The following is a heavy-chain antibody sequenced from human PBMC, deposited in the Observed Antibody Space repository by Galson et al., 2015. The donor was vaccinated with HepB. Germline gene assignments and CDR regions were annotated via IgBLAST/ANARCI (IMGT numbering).Heavy chain of an antibody. J-gene: IGHJ3*02. CDR2: IGTAGDT. CDR1: GFTFSSYD. V-gene: IGHV3-13*04. Sequence: SLRLSCAASGFTFSSYDMHWVRQATGKGLEWVSAIGTAGDTYYPGSVKGRFTISRENAKNSLYLQMNSLRAGDTAVYYCARGYGSESFNEGDAFDIWGQGTMVTVSS. CDR3: ARGYGSESFNEGDAFDI. D-gene: IGHD3-10*01.